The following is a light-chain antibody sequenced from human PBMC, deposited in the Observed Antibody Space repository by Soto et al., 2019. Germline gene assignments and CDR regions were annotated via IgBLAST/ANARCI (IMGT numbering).Light chain of an antibody. V-gene: IGLV2-14*01. J-gene: IGLJ2*01. CDR3: SSYTSSGTWV. CDR1: SSDVGGYNF. Sequence: QSALTQPASVSGSPGQSITISCTGTSSDVGGYNFVSWYQQHPGKATKLMIYEVNNRPSGVSNRFSGSKSGNTASLTISGLQAEDEADYYCSSYTSSGTWVFGGGTKLTVL. CDR2: EVN.